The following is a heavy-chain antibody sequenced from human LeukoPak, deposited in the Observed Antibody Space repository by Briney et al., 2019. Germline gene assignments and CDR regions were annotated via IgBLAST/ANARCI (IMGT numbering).Heavy chain of an antibody. Sequence: GGTLRLSCGASGFAYSNVCMNWVRQAPGKGLEWVGRIKTNAEGGTLDYTAPVKGRFTISRDDSKNTLYLQMDSLEVEDTGMYYCTTGIDDEGGYWGQGTLVTVSS. J-gene: IGHJ4*02. CDR3: TTGIDDEGGY. V-gene: IGHV3-15*07. CDR2: IKTNAEGGTL. D-gene: IGHD2-21*01. CDR1: GFAYSNVC.